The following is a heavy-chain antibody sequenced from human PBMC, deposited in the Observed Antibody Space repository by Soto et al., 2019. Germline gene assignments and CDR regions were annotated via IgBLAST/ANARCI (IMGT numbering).Heavy chain of an antibody. CDR2: IYYSGST. D-gene: IGHD3-10*01. J-gene: IGHJ5*02. V-gene: IGHV4-59*01. Sequence: PSETLSLTCVVSGGSLSSYYWSWIRQPPGKGLEWIGYIYYSGSTNYNPSLKSRVTISVDTSKNQFSLKLSSVTAADTAVYYCARLLFGAANWFDPWGQGTLVTVSS. CDR3: ARLLFGAANWFDP. CDR1: GGSLSSYY.